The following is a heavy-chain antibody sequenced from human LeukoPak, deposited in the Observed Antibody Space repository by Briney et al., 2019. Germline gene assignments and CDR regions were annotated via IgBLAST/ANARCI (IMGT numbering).Heavy chain of an antibody. CDR2: ISAYNGDI. Sequence: ASVTVSCKASGYTLTSSGVSWVRHAPGQGLEWMGWISAYNGDINYAQKFQGRVTMTTDTSTSTAYMELRSLRSDDTAIYYCARVGRDYGGNRFSDYWGQGTLVTVSS. V-gene: IGHV1-18*01. CDR3: ARVGRDYGGNRFSDY. CDR1: GYTLTSSG. J-gene: IGHJ4*02. D-gene: IGHD4-23*01.